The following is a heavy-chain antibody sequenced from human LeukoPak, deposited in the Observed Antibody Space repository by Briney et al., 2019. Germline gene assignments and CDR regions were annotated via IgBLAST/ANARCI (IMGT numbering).Heavy chain of an antibody. V-gene: IGHV3-74*01. D-gene: IGHD5-12*01. CDR1: GFTFSTYW. CDR2: VNSDGTTT. Sequence: GGSLRLSCAASGFTFSTYWMHWVRQVPGKRLVWVSRVNSDGTTTTYADSVQGRFTISRDNSKNTLYLQMNSLRAEDTAVYYCAKDRIRGYSGYDPDYWGQGALVTVSS. CDR3: AKDRIRGYSGYDPDY. J-gene: IGHJ4*02.